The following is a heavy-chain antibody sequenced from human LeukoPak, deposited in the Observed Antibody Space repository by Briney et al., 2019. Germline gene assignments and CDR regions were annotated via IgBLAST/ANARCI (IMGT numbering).Heavy chain of an antibody. CDR1: GFTFSSYE. Sequence: PGGSLRLSCAASGFTFSSYEMNWVRQAPGKGLEWVSCISSSGSTIYYADSVKGRFTISRDNAKNSLYLQMNSLRAEDTAVYYCASPNNYYDIPRAFDYWGQGTLVTVSS. V-gene: IGHV3-48*03. CDR3: ASPNNYYDIPRAFDY. J-gene: IGHJ4*02. CDR2: ISSSGSTI. D-gene: IGHD3-22*01.